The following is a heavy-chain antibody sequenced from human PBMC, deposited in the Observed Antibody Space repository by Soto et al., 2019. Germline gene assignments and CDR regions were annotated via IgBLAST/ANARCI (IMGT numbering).Heavy chain of an antibody. CDR1: GFTFDDHA. CDR2: ISWNSETL. CDR3: TRGSAAVRSYFFDS. Sequence: EVQLVESGGGLVQPGKSLRLSCAASGFTFDDHAMHWVRQGPGKGLEWVAHISWNSETLGYADSVKGRFIISRDNDNNSVYLERHGLRSEDTAVYFCTRGSAAVRSYFFDSWGQGTLVTVSS. V-gene: IGHV3-9*01. D-gene: IGHD1-26*01. J-gene: IGHJ5*01.